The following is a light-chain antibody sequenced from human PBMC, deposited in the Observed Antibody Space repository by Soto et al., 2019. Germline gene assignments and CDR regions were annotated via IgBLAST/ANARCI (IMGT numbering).Light chain of an antibody. CDR2: WAS. CDR3: QQCYETPFT. CDR1: QSVLYSSSNKNY. V-gene: IGKV4-1*01. J-gene: IGKJ3*01. Sequence: DIVMTQSPDSLAVSLGERATINCKSSQSVLYSSSNKNYLAWYQQKPGQPPKLLIYWASARQSGVPDRFSGSGSGSDFTLAISSLQAEDVAVYYCQQCYETPFTFGPGTKVDIK.